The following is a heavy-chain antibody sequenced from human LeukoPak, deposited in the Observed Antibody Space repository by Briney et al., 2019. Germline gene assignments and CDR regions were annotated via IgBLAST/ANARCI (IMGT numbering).Heavy chain of an antibody. CDR3: ARRSEGSAVDGYAFDI. D-gene: IGHD6-19*01. V-gene: IGHV4-39*01. CDR2: IYYSGST. CDR1: GGSISSSSYY. J-gene: IGHJ3*02. Sequence: SETLSLTCTVSGGSISSSSYYWGWIRQPPGKGLEWIGSIYYSGSTYYNTSLKSRVTISVDTSKNQFSLKLSSVTAADTAVYYCARRSEGSAVDGYAFDIWGQGTMVTVSS.